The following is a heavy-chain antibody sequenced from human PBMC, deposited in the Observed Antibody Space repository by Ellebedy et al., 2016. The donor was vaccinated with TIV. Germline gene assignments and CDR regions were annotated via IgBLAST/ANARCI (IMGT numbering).Heavy chain of an antibody. CDR1: GGSISSSNW. J-gene: IGHJ6*02. CDR2: IYHSGST. V-gene: IGHV4-4*02. Sequence: SETLSLXXAVSGGSISSSNWWSWVRQPPGKGLEWIGEIYHSGSTNYNPSLKSRVTMSVDTSKNQFSLKLSSVTAADTAVYYCARDGPRGAYYYYGMDVWGQGTTVTVSS. D-gene: IGHD3-10*01. CDR3: ARDGPRGAYYYYGMDV.